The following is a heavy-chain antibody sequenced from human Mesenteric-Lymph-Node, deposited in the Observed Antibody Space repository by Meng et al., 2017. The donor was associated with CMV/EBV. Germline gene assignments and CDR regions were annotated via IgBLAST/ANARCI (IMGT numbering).Heavy chain of an antibody. J-gene: IGHJ5*02. D-gene: IGHD6-13*01. Sequence: ASVKVSCKASGYTFTGYYMHWVRQAPGQGLEWMGWINPNSGGTNYAQKFKGRVTMTRDTSISTAYMELSRLRSDDTAVYYCARVDSIAAAGTGWFDPWGQGTLVTVSS. CDR2: INPNSGGT. CDR3: ARVDSIAAAGTGWFDP. V-gene: IGHV1-2*02. CDR1: GYTFTGYY.